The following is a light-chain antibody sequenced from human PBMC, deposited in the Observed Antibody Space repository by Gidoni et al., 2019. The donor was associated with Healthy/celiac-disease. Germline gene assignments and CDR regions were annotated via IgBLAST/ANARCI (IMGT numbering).Light chain of an antibody. Sequence: DIQMTQSPSSLSASVGDRVTITCRASQRISNYSAWYQQKPGKVPKLLIYAASTLQSGLPSRFSGSGSGTDFTLTISSLQPEDVATYYCQKYNSAPLTFGGGTKVEIK. J-gene: IGKJ4*01. CDR3: QKYNSAPLT. CDR2: AAS. CDR1: QRISNY. V-gene: IGKV1-27*01.